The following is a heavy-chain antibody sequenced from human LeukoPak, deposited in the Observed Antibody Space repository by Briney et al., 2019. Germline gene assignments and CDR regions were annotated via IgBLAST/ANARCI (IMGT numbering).Heavy chain of an antibody. CDR2: IYYSGST. D-gene: IGHD5-12*01. Sequence: SETLSLTCTVSGASFRSYYWTWIRQPAGKGLEWIGRIYYSGSTNYNPSLKSRVTISVDTSKNQFSLKLSSVTAADTAVYYCARGRAYGGYVADTDYWGQGTLVTVSS. CDR1: GASFRSYY. CDR3: ARGRAYGGYVADTDY. V-gene: IGHV4-4*07. J-gene: IGHJ4*02.